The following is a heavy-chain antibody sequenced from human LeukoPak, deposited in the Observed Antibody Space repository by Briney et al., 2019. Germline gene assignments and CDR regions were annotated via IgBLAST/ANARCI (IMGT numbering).Heavy chain of an antibody. CDR3: ARRSYYDSSAIFDY. V-gene: IGHV4-39*01. CDR1: GGSISSSSYY. Sequence: PSETLSLTCTVSGGSISSSSYYWGWIRQPPGKGLEWIGGIYYSGSTYYNPSLKSRVTISVDTSKNQFSLKLSSVTAADTAVFYCARRSYYDSSAIFDYWGQGALVTVSS. J-gene: IGHJ4*02. D-gene: IGHD3-22*01. CDR2: IYYSGST.